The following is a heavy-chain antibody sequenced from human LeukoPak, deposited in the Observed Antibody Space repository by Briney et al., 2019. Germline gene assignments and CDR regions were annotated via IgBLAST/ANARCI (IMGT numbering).Heavy chain of an antibody. CDR3: ARGYYYDSSGPRGYFDY. V-gene: IGHV1-69*13. CDR1: GGTFSSYA. CDR2: IIPIFGTA. J-gene: IGHJ4*02. Sequence: GASVKVSCKASGGTFSSYAISWVRQAPGQGLEWMGGIIPIFGTANYAQKFQGRVTITADESTSTAYMELSSLRSEDTAVYYCARGYYYDSSGPRGYFDYWGQGTLVTVSS. D-gene: IGHD3-22*01.